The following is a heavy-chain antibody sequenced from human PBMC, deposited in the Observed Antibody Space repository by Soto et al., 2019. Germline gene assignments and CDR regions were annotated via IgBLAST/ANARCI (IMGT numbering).Heavy chain of an antibody. V-gene: IGHV3-53*01. Sequence: PGGSLRLSXAASGFTVSDNYMSWVRQAPGKGLEWVSVIYRGGATYYANSVTGRFTISRDTSLHLQMNSLKTEDTAIYYCARGWQSAFDIWGQGTMVTVSS. J-gene: IGHJ3*02. CDR2: IYRGGAT. D-gene: IGHD6-13*01. CDR1: GFTVSDNY. CDR3: ARGWQSAFDI.